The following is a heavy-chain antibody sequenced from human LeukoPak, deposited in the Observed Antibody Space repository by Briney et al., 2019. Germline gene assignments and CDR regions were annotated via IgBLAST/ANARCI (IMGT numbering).Heavy chain of an antibody. CDR2: IWYNGSNK. V-gene: IGHV3-33*01. CDR1: GFTFSSYG. Sequence: GGSLRLSCAASGFTFSSYGMHWVRQAPGKGLEWVAVIWYNGSNKYYADSVKGRFTISRDNSKNTLYLQMNSLRAEDTAVCYCARLTFDYWGQGTLVTVSS. D-gene: IGHD3-9*01. CDR3: ARLTFDY. J-gene: IGHJ4*02.